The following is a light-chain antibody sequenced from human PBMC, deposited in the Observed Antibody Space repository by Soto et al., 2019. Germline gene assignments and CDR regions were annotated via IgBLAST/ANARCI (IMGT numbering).Light chain of an antibody. J-gene: IGKJ4*01. CDR3: QQYGSSPLT. V-gene: IGKV3-20*01. CDR2: GAS. CDR1: QSFSSSF. Sequence: EIVLTQSPGTLSLSPGERATLSCRASQSFSSSFLAWYQQKPGQAPRLLIYGASSRATGIPARFSGSGSVTDFTLTISRLEPEDVAVYYCQQYGSSPLTFGGGTKVEIK.